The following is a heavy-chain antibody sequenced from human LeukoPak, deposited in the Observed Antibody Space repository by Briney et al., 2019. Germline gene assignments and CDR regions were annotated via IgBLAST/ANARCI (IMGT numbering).Heavy chain of an antibody. V-gene: IGHV3-7*01. Sequence: PGGSLRLSCAASGFTLSSYWMSWVRQAPGKGLEWVANIKQDGSEKYYVDSVKGRFTISRDNAKNSLYLQMNSLRAEDTAVYYCARVAEATVTTKWYYYYYMDVWGKGTTVTISS. J-gene: IGHJ6*03. CDR2: IKQDGSEK. CDR3: ARVAEATVTTKWYYYYYMDV. CDR1: GFTLSSYW. D-gene: IGHD4-17*01.